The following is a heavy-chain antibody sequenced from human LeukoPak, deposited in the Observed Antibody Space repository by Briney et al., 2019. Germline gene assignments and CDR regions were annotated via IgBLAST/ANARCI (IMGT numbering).Heavy chain of an antibody. J-gene: IGHJ4*02. CDR3: AREKSGSYYENFDY. V-gene: IGHV4-30-4*01. CDR1: GVSIRSGDYY. CDR2: IYYSGST. D-gene: IGHD3-10*01. Sequence: SETLSLTCTVSGVSIRSGDYYGSWIRQPPGKGLEWIGNIYYSGSTYYDPSLKSRLTISVDTSKSQFSLKLSSVTAADTAVYYCAREKSGSYYENFDYWGQGILVTVSS.